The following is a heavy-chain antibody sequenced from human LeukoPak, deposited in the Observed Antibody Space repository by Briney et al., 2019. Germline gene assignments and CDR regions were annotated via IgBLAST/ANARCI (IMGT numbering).Heavy chain of an antibody. D-gene: IGHD3-10*01. CDR1: DGSISSSSYY. Sequence: SETLSLTCTVSDGSISSSSYYWGWIRQPPGKGLEWIGSIYYSGSTYYNPSLKSRVTISVDTSKNQFSLKLSSVTAADTAVYYCARVYGSGSSYFDYWGQGTLVTVSS. J-gene: IGHJ4*02. CDR2: IYYSGST. CDR3: ARVYGSGSSYFDY. V-gene: IGHV4-39*07.